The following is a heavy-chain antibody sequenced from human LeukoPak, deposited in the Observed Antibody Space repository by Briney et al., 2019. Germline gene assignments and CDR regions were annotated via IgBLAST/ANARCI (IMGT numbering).Heavy chain of an antibody. CDR3: ARAPPGEYDLWSGYLDY. D-gene: IGHD3-3*01. CDR1: GGSISSYY. V-gene: IGHV4-59*01. J-gene: IGHJ4*02. CDR2: IYYSGST. Sequence: SETLSLTCTVSGGSISSYYWNWIRQPPGKGLEWIGYIYYSGSTNYNPSLKSRVTISVDTSKNQFSLKLSSVTAADTAVYYCARAPPGEYDLWSGYLDYWGQGTLVTVSS.